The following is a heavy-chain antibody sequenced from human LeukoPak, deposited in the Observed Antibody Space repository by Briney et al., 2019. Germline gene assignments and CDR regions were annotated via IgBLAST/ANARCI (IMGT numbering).Heavy chain of an antibody. Sequence: PGGSLRLSCAASGFTFSSYGMNWVRQAPGKGLEWVSGISNSGGSTYYADSVKGRFTISRDNSKNTLYLQMNSLRAEDTAVYYCAKDTSISFDYWGQGTLVTVSS. V-gene: IGHV3-23*01. CDR2: ISNSGGST. CDR1: GFTFSSYG. D-gene: IGHD2-2*01. CDR3: AKDTSISFDY. J-gene: IGHJ4*02.